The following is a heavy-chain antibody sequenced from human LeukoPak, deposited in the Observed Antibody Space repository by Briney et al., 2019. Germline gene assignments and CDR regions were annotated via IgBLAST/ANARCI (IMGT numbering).Heavy chain of an antibody. J-gene: IGHJ5*02. CDR3: AREGYSYGNGDNWFDP. CDR2: IYYSGST. D-gene: IGHD5-18*01. V-gene: IGHV4-59*01. Sequence: SETLSLTCTVSGGSISSYYWSWIRQPPGKGLEWIGYIYYSGSTNYNPSLKSRVTISVDTSKNQFSLKLSSVTAADTAVYYCAREGYSYGNGDNWFDPWGQGILVTVSS. CDR1: GGSISSYY.